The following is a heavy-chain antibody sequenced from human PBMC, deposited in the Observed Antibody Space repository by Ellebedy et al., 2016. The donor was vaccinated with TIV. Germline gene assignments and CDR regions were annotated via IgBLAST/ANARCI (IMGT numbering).Heavy chain of an antibody. CDR3: TRDGSEWSRDY. CDR2: IVNSGRET. J-gene: IGHJ4*02. Sequence: GGSLRLXXAASGFPVSIAGMTWVRQDPGKGLEWVATIVNSGRETYYADPLKGRFTISRDNAMNSLYLQMDSLTVEDTAVYYCTRDGSEWSRDYWGQGTLVTVSS. V-gene: IGHV3-21*06. CDR1: GFPVSIAG. D-gene: IGHD2-8*01.